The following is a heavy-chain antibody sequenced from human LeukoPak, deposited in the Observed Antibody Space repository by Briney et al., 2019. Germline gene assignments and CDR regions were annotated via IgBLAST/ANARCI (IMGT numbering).Heavy chain of an antibody. J-gene: IGHJ5*02. V-gene: IGHV3-7*01. CDR2: IKLDGREK. CDR3: ARRGYFDIWSGYFQRLEGWFDP. Sequence: PGGSLRLSCVVSGFTFSTYWMSWVRHAPGKGLEWVANIKLDGREKYYADSVKGRFTVSRDNAKNSLYLEMNSLRAEDTAVYYCARRGYFDIWSGYFQRLEGWFDPWGQGTLVTVSP. CDR1: GFTFSTYW. D-gene: IGHD3-3*01.